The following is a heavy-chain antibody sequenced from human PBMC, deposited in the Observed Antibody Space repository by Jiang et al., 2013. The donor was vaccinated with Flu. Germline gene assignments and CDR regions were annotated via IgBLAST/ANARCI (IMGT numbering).Heavy chain of an antibody. J-gene: IGHJ6*02. CDR2: IIPIFRTS. CDR1: GGTFSSYA. V-gene: IGHV1-69*01. D-gene: IGHD6-6*01. Sequence: GAEVKKPGSSVKVSCKASGGTFSSYAISWVRQAPGQGLEWMGGIIPIFRTSNYAQKFQGRVTISADESTGTAYMELSSLRSEDTAVYYCARDLSRDSSSVPYRYYGMDVWGQGTTVTVSS. CDR3: ARDLSRDSSSVPYRYYGMDV.